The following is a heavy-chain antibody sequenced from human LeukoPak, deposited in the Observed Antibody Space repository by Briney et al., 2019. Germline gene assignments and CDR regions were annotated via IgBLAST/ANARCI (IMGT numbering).Heavy chain of an antibody. V-gene: IGHV3-72*01. CDR3: AAMLRGVGH. CDR1: GFTFSDHF. Sequence: GGSLRLSCAASGFTFSDHFRDWVRQAPGKGLEWVGRSRHKGNNYATQYAASVKDRFTISRDDPKNSLHLQMNSLKTEDTAVYFCAAMLRGVGHWGQGTLVTVSS. J-gene: IGHJ4*02. CDR2: SRHKGNNYAT. D-gene: IGHD3-10*01.